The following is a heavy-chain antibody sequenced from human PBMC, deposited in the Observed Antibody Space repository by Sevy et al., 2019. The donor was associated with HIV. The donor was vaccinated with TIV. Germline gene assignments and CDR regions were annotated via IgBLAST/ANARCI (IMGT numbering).Heavy chain of an antibody. Sequence: GGSLRLSCAASGFTFSSYAMSWVRQAPGKGLEWVSAISGSGGSTYYADSVKGRFTISRDNSKNTLYLQMNSLRAEDTAVYYCAKSAFAGIWSGYYTGRPLEYYYYMDVWGKGTTVTVSS. CDR3: AKSAFAGIWSGYYTGRPLEYYYYMDV. CDR2: ISGSGGST. J-gene: IGHJ6*03. CDR1: GFTFSSYA. V-gene: IGHV3-23*01. D-gene: IGHD3-3*01.